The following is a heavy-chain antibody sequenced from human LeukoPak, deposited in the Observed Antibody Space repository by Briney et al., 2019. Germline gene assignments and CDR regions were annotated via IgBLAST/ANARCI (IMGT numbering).Heavy chain of an antibody. Sequence: PGGSLRLSCAASGFTFSSYAMHWVRQAPGKGLEWVAVISYDGSNKYYADSVKGRFTISRDNSKNTLYLQMNSLRAEDTAVYYCARSSSWQYYFDYWGQGTLVTVSS. D-gene: IGHD6-13*01. J-gene: IGHJ4*02. CDR3: ARSSSWQYYFDY. CDR2: ISYDGSNK. CDR1: GFTFSSYA. V-gene: IGHV3-30*04.